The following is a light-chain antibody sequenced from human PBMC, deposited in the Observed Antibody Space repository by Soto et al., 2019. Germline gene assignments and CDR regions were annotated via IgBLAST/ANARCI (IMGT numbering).Light chain of an antibody. Sequence: EIVLTQSPATLSLSPGERATLSCRASQSVSSYLAGYQQIPGQAPRLLIYDASNRAAGIPARFSGSGSVTDFSFSISSLEPEDFAIYYCQQRSNWPRNFGQGTKLEIK. CDR1: QSVSSY. CDR3: QQRSNWPRN. J-gene: IGKJ2*01. V-gene: IGKV3-11*01. CDR2: DAS.